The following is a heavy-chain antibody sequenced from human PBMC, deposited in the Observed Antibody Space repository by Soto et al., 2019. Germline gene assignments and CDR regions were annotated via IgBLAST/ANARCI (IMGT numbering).Heavy chain of an antibody. J-gene: IGHJ4*02. D-gene: IGHD5-12*01. V-gene: IGHV4-4*02. CDR1: GDSISGSQW. CDR3: ARVICSRYEYFDY. Sequence: LSLTCNVSGDSISGSQWWSWVRLPPGKGLEWIGEISHTGSTNYNPSLKSRVTMSVDKPKNQFSLNLTSVTAADTAVYYCARVICSRYEYFDYWGQGTVVTVSS. CDR2: ISHTGST.